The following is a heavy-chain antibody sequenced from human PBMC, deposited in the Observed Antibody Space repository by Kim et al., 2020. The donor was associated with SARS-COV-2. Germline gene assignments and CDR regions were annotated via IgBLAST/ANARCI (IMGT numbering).Heavy chain of an antibody. J-gene: IGHJ4*02. CDR2: DGSTT. Sequence: DGSTTSYADSVKGRFTISRDNAKNTRYLQMNSLRAEDTAVYYCARDLLGGWGQGTLVTVSS. CDR3: ARDLLGG. V-gene: IGHV3-74*01. D-gene: IGHD3-16*01.